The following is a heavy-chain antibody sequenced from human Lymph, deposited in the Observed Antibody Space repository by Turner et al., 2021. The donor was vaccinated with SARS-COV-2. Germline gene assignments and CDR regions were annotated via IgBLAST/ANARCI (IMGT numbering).Heavy chain of an antibody. V-gene: IGHV1-24*01. J-gene: IGHJ4*02. CDR1: GYTLTELS. D-gene: IGHD1-1*01. CDR3: ATLKSNWKILTGRYYFDF. CDR2: FDPEDGET. Sequence: QVQLVQSGAEVKKPGASVKVSCKVSGYTLTELSIHWVRQAPGKGLEWMGGFDPEDGETIYAQKVQGRVTMTEDTSTDTAYMELSSLRSEDTAVYYCATLKSNWKILTGRYYFDFWGQGTLVTVSS.